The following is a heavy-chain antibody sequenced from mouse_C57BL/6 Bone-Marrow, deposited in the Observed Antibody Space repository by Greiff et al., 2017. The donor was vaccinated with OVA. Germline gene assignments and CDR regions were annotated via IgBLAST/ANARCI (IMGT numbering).Heavy chain of an antibody. CDR1: GYTFTSYG. D-gene: IGHD2-1*01. Sequence: QVHVKQSGAELARPGASVKLSCKASGYTFTSYGISWVKQRTGQGLEWIGEIYPRSGNTYYNEKFKGKATLTADKSSSTAYMELRSLTSEDSAVYFCAVYYGNYVTYWGQGTLVTVSA. CDR2: IYPRSGNT. CDR3: AVYYGNYVTY. J-gene: IGHJ3*01. V-gene: IGHV1-81*01.